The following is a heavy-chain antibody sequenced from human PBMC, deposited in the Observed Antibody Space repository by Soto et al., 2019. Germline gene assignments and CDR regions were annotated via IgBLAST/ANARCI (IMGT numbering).Heavy chain of an antibody. D-gene: IGHD1-26*01. J-gene: IGHJ4*02. Sequence: EVPLVESGGDLVQPGGSLRLSCAASGFSFSTNWMHWVRQVPGKGLLWVSRIDPDGGSAKYAESVAGRFTISRDNAKKTLYLQMNSLRVEDTAIYYCVKIVGHSDPDDYWGQGTLVTVSS. CDR2: IDPDGGSA. V-gene: IGHV3-74*03. CDR3: VKIVGHSDPDDY. CDR1: GFSFSTNW.